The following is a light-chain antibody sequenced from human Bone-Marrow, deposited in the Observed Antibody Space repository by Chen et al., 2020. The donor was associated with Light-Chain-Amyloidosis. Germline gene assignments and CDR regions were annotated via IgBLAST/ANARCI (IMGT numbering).Light chain of an antibody. Sequence: ELVLTQSPCTLSLSPGERATLSCGASQTVTSSSLAWFQQKPGQAPRLLMFAIASRATGIPDRFSGSGSGTDFTLTITRLEPEDFAVYYCQQYATLPFTLGPGTNVDIK. J-gene: IGKJ3*01. V-gene: IGKV3-20*01. CDR3: QQYATLPFT. CDR1: QTVTSSS. CDR2: AIA.